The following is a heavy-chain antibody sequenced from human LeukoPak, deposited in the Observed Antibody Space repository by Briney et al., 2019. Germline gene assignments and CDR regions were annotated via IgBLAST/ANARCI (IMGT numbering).Heavy chain of an antibody. D-gene: IGHD2-2*01. CDR3: ARYQNKAPMGGFDY. CDR2: IYTSGST. J-gene: IGHJ4*02. V-gene: IGHV4-61*02. Sequence: SQTLSLTCTVSGGSISSGGYYWSWIRQPAGKGLEWIGRIYTSGSTNYNPSLKSRVTMSVDTSKNQFSLKLSSATAADTAVYYCARYQNKAPMGGFDYWGQGTLVTVSS. CDR1: GGSISSGGYY.